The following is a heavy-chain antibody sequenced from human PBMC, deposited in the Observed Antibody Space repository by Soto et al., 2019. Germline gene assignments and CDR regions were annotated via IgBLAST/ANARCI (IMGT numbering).Heavy chain of an antibody. D-gene: IGHD5-12*01. Sequence: SETLSLTCTVSGGSISSYYWSWIRQPPGKGLEWIGYIYYSGSTNYNPSLKSRVTISVDTSKNQFSLKLSSVTAADTAVYYCARRRGFSFDYWGQGTLVTVSS. CDR2: IYYSGST. CDR1: GGSISSYY. CDR3: ARRRGFSFDY. J-gene: IGHJ4*02. V-gene: IGHV4-59*08.